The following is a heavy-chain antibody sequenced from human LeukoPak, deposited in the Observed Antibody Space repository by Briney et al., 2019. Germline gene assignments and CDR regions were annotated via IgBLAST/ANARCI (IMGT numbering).Heavy chain of an antibody. J-gene: IGHJ6*02. CDR3: ARELYYYDSSGYLDV. CDR1: GFTISSYW. V-gene: IGHV3-7*01. Sequence: PGGSLRLSCAASGFTISSYWMSWVRQAPGKGLEWVANIKQDGSEKYYVDSVKSRFTISRDNAKNSLYLQMNSLRAEDTAVYYCARELYYYDSSGYLDVWGQGTTVTVSS. CDR2: IKQDGSEK. D-gene: IGHD3-22*01.